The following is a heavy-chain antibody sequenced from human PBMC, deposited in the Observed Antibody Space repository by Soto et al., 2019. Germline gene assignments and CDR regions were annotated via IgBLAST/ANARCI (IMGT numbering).Heavy chain of an antibody. D-gene: IGHD6-6*01. V-gene: IGHV3-7*01. J-gene: IGHJ4*02. CDR3: ARIGYSSSSWDY. CDR1: GFTFSNYW. CDR2: IKQDGSEK. Sequence: GGSLRLSCAASGFTFSNYWMSWVRQAPGKGLAWVANIKQDGSEKHYVDSVKGRLTISRDNTKNSVYLQMSSLRAEDTAVYYCARIGYSSSSWDYWGQGPLVTVSS.